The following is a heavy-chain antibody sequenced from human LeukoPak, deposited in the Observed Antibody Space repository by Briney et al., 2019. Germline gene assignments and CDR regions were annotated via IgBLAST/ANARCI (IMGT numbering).Heavy chain of an antibody. D-gene: IGHD3-22*01. J-gene: IGHJ4*02. V-gene: IGHV3-30*02. CDR3: ARNYYDSSGYKYAFDY. CDR2: IRYDGSNK. CDR1: GFTFSSYA. Sequence: PGGSLRLSCAASGFTFSSYAMSWVRQAPGKGLEWVAFIRYDGSNKYYADSVKGRFTISRDNSKNTLYLQMNSLRAEDTAVYYCARNYYDSSGYKYAFDYWGQGTLVTVSS.